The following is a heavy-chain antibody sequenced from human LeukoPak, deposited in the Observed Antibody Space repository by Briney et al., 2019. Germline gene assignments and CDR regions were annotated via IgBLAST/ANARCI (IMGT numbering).Heavy chain of an antibody. J-gene: IGHJ4*02. V-gene: IGHV1-2*06. Sequence: ASVKVSFKASGYTFTDYYMHWVRQAPGQGLEWMGRFNPNSGDTSFAQKFRGRVTMTRDTSVNTAYMELGRLTSDDTAIYYCSRDSRVADDYWGQGTLVTVSS. CDR3: SRDSRVADDY. CDR1: GYTFTDYY. CDR2: FNPNSGDT. D-gene: IGHD2-15*01.